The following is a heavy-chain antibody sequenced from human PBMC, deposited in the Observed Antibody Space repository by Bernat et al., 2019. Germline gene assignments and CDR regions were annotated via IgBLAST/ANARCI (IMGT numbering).Heavy chain of an antibody. J-gene: IGHJ3*02. D-gene: IGHD6-19*01. CDR2: ISYDGNIK. CDR3: ARPRDSNGWYRAFDI. Sequence: QVQLVESGGGLVKPGGSLRLSCAASGFTFSSYAMNWVRQAPGKGLEWVAVISYDGNIKYYADSVKGRFTVSRDNSKTTLYLQMTSLTTEDTAVYYCARPRDSNGWYRAFDIWGQGTMVTVSS. CDR1: GFTFSSYA. V-gene: IGHV3-30-3*01.